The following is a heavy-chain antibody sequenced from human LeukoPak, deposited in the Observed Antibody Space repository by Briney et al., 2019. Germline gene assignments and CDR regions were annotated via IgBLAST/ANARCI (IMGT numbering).Heavy chain of an antibody. D-gene: IGHD1-26*01. CDR3: AKGRGSYYVWSAFDI. Sequence: PGGSLRLSCAASGFTFSSYGMHWVRQAPGKGLEWVAVISDDGSNKYYADSVKGRFTISRDNSKNTLYLQMNSLRAEDTAVYYCAKGRGSYYVWSAFDIWGQGTMVTVSS. CDR2: ISDDGSNK. J-gene: IGHJ3*02. CDR1: GFTFSSYG. V-gene: IGHV3-30*18.